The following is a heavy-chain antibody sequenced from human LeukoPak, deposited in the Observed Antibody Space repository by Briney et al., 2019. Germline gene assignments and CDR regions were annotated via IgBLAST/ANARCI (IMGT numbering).Heavy chain of an antibody. V-gene: IGHV1-18*04. CDR1: GYTFTSYG. Sequence: ASVKVSCKASGYTFTSYGISGVRQPPGQGLEGMGWISAYNGNTNFAQKLQGRVTMTTDTSTRTAYMELRSLRSDDTAVYYCARGTPGEGATIRDYWGQGTLVTVSS. J-gene: IGHJ4*02. CDR3: ARGTPGEGATIRDY. CDR2: ISAYNGNT. D-gene: IGHD5-12*01.